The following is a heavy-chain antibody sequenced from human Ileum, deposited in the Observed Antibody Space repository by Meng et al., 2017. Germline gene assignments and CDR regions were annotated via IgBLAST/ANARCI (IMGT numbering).Heavy chain of an antibody. V-gene: IGHV4-61*08. J-gene: IGHJ4*02. CDR1: GGSVSSDGFQ. CDR3: ARDHWGSLDY. CDR2: AST. D-gene: IGHD7-27*01. Sequence: QGPLQGSGPGLVRPAETLSLIYTVSGGSVSSDGFQWGWVRQPPGKGLEWIGYASTNYNPSLKSRVTISLDTSKNQFSLELSSVTAADTAVYYCARDHWGSLDYWGQGILVTVSS.